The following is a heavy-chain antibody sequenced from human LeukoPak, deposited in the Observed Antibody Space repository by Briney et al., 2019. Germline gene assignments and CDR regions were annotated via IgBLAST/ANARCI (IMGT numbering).Heavy chain of an antibody. CDR1: GFTLSSYW. V-gene: IGHV3-7*05. CDR2: IKQDGSEK. J-gene: IGHJ6*02. Sequence: GGSLRLSCAASGFTLSSYWMICVRQAPGKGLEWVANIKQDGSEKYYVHSVKGRFTISRDNAKNSLYLQMNSLRAEDTAVYYCARDGIAVAGYYGMDVWGQGTTVTVSS. CDR3: ARDGIAVAGYYGMDV. D-gene: IGHD6-19*01.